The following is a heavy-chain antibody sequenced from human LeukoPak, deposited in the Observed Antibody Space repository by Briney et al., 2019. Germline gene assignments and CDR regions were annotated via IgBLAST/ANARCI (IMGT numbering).Heavy chain of an antibody. CDR3: ARGSALHYGDRTVLFDY. Sequence: SETLSLTCAVSGGSISSGGYSWSWIRQPPGKGLEWIGYSYHSGSTYYNPSLKSRVTISVDRSKNQFSLKLSSVTAADTAVYYCARGSALHYGDRTVLFDYWGQGTLVTVSS. CDR2: SYHSGST. CDR1: GGSISSGGYS. V-gene: IGHV4-30-2*01. J-gene: IGHJ4*02. D-gene: IGHD4-17*01.